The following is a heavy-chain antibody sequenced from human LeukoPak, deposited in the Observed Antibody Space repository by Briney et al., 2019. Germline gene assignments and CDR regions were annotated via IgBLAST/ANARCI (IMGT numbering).Heavy chain of an antibody. J-gene: IGHJ1*01. D-gene: IGHD6-19*01. Sequence: ASVKVSCKASGYTFTNYYIHWVRQAPGQGLEWMGIINPSGGSTRYAQKFQCRVTMTRDTSTSTVYMELSSLRSEDTAVYHRARAHGIAVAEGYFQHWGQGTLVTVPS. CDR1: GYTFTNYY. V-gene: IGHV1-46*01. CDR3: ARAHGIAVAEGYFQH. CDR2: INPSGGST.